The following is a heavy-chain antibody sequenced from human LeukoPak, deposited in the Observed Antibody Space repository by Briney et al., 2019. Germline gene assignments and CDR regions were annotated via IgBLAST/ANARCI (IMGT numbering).Heavy chain of an antibody. CDR3: ITLGDHLDS. J-gene: IGHJ4*02. D-gene: IGHD1-14*01. V-gene: IGHV3-48*03. CDR1: GFDSSADE. CDR2: FAGSDTTT. Sequence: GGSLRLSPAPSGFDSSADEMNWVRQAPGKGLEWVSYFAGSDTTTYYADSVKGRFTISRDNAKNLLYLQINSLRAEDTALYYWITLGDHLDSWWRGTLVTVSS.